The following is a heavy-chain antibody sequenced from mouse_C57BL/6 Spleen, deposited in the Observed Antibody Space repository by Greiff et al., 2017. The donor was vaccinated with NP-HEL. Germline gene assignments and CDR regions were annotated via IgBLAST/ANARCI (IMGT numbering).Heavy chain of an antibody. D-gene: IGHD2-2*01. CDR2: IEPEDGET. Sequence: EVKLVESGAELVKPGASVKLSCTASGFNIKDYYMHWVKQRTEQGLEWIGRIEPEDGETKYAPKFQGKATITADTSSNTSYLQLSSLTSEDTAVYYCARSTMVTTEVYWGQGTTLTVSS. V-gene: IGHV14-2*01. CDR1: GFNIKDYY. J-gene: IGHJ2*01. CDR3: ARSTMVTTEVY.